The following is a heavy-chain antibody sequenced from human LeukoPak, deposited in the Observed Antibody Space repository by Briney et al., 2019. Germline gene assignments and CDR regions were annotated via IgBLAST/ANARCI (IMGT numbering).Heavy chain of an antibody. CDR1: GYTFTSYG. Sequence: ASVKVSCKASGYTFTSYGISWVRQAPGQGLEWMGWISAYNGNTNYAQKLQGRVTMTTDTSTSTAYMELRSLRSDDTAVYYCARDHRLVYYDFWSGLLRAWFDPWGQGTLVTVSS. V-gene: IGHV1-18*01. D-gene: IGHD3-3*01. J-gene: IGHJ5*02. CDR2: ISAYNGNT. CDR3: ARDHRLVYYDFWSGLLRAWFDP.